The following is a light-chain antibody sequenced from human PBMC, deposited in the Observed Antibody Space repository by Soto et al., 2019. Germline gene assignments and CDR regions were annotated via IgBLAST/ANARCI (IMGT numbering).Light chain of an antibody. CDR1: QSITTW. V-gene: IGKV1-5*01. Sequence: EIQMTQSPASLSASVGDRVTITCRASQSITTWLAWYQQKPGKAPKLLIYDASNLETGVPSRFSGSGSGTYFSFTISSLQPEDFATYYCQLYSNLITFGQGTRLEIK. J-gene: IGKJ5*01. CDR2: DAS. CDR3: QLYSNLIT.